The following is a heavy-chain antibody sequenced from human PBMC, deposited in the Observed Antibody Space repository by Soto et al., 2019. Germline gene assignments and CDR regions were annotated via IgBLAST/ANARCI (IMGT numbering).Heavy chain of an antibody. CDR1: GFSLSTSGVG. Sequence: QITLKESGPTLVKPTQPLTLTCTFSGFSLSTSGVGVGWIRQPPGKALEWLALIYGNDDKRYSPSLKRRLTITKDTSKNQVVLTMTNMDPVDTATYYCADRGIPNYQEVAFDYWGQGTLVTVSS. CDR2: IYGNDDK. V-gene: IGHV2-5*01. CDR3: ADRGIPNYQEVAFDY. J-gene: IGHJ4*02. D-gene: IGHD2-2*01.